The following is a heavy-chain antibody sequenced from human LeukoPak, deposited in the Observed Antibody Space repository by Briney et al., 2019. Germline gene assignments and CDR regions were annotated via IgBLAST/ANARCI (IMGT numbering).Heavy chain of an antibody. V-gene: IGHV1-18*01. CDR3: ARDPSDYDSSGYYGPVDY. D-gene: IGHD3-22*01. J-gene: IGHJ4*02. CDR2: ISAYNGNT. CDR1: GYTFTSYG. Sequence: ASVKVSCKASGYTFTSYGISWVRQAPGQGLEWMGWISAYNGNTNYAQKLQGRVTMTTDTSTSTAYMELRSLRSDDTAVNYCARDPSDYDSSGYYGPVDYWGQGTLVTVSS.